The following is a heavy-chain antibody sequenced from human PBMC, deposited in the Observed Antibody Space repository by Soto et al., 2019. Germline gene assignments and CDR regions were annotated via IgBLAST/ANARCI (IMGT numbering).Heavy chain of an antibody. D-gene: IGHD3-22*01. CDR2: ISGSGGST. V-gene: IGHV3-23*01. CDR3: AKDPLSQYYYDSSGPFED. J-gene: IGHJ4*02. CDR1: GFTFSSYA. Sequence: PGGSLRLSCVASGFTFSSYAMSWVRQAPGKGLEWVSAISGSGGSTYYADSVKGRFTISRDNSKNTLYLQMNSLRAEDTAVYYCAKDPLSQYYYDSSGPFEDWGQGTLVTVSS.